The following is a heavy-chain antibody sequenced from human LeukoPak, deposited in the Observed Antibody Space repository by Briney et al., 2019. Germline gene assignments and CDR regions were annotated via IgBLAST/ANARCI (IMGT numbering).Heavy chain of an antibody. D-gene: IGHD2-2*01. V-gene: IGHV1-2*02. J-gene: IGHJ4*02. CDR3: ARGSTSPVPNFDY. CDR1: GYPFTTHY. Sequence: GASVKVSCKASGYPFTTHYMHWVRQAPGQGLEWVGWINPNNGGTTYAQKFQGRVTMTRDTSITTAYMELSTLTSDDTAVYYCARGSTSPVPNFDYWGQGTLVTVSS. CDR2: INPNNGGT.